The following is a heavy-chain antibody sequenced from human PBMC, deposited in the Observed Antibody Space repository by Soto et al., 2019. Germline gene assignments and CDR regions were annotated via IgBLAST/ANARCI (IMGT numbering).Heavy chain of an antibody. J-gene: IGHJ4*02. CDR3: ARLGFRGAIYFDS. CDR1: GYNFTTFW. V-gene: IGHV5-51*01. CDR2: IYPGDSET. Sequence: PGESLKISCKGSGYNFTTFWIGWVRQMPGKGLEWMGIIYPGDSETKYSPDFEGQVTISADRSTNTAYLQWRSLRASDTAMYYCARLGFRGAIYFDSWGLGTLVTVSS.